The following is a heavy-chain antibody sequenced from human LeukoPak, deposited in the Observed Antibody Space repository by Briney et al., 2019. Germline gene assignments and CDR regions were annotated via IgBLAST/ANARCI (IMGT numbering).Heavy chain of an antibody. CDR3: ARWGPDRGVDY. V-gene: IGHV3-33*01. D-gene: IGHD3-16*01. CDR1: GFTFSSHG. J-gene: IGHJ4*02. CDR2: IWYDGSTK. Sequence: GGSLRLSCAASGFTFSSHGMHWVRQAPGKGLEWVAVIWYDGSTKYYADSVKGRFAISRDNSENTLWLQMNSLRAEDTAAYYCARWGPDRGVDYWGQGTQVTVPS.